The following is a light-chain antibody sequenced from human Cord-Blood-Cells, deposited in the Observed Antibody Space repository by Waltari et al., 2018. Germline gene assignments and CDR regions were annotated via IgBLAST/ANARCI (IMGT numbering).Light chain of an antibody. CDR3: QQSYSTPYT. Sequence: DIQMTQSPSSLSASVGDRVTITCRASQSIRSYLNWYQQKPGKAHKLLIYAASSLQSGVPSRFSGSGSGTDFTLTISSLQPQDFATYYCQQSYSTPYTFGQGTKLEIK. CDR2: AAS. J-gene: IGKJ2*01. V-gene: IGKV1-39*01. CDR1: QSIRSY.